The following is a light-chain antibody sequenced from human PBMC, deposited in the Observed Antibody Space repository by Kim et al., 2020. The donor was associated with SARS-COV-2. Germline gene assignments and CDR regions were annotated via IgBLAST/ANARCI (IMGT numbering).Light chain of an antibody. CDR2: KAS. V-gene: IGKV1-5*03. CDR3: QEYDTYGWT. Sequence: DIQMTQSPSTLSASVGDRVTITCRASQNIKTWLAWYQQKPGKAPKLLIYKASTLESGVPSRFSGSVSGTEFTLTISGLQPDDFATYYCQEYDTYGWTFGQGTKVDIK. J-gene: IGKJ1*01. CDR1: QNIKTW.